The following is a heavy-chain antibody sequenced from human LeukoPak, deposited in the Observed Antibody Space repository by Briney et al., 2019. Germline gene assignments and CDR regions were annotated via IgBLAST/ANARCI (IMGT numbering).Heavy chain of an antibody. CDR3: ARAVTSTEGY. CDR2: LNEDGSEK. Sequence: LGGSLRLSCAASGFTFSTYWMTWVRQAPGKGLEWVASLNEDGSEKYYVDSVKGRFTISRGNAQKSLYLEMKSLSAKDTAVYYCARAVTSTEGYWGQGTLVTVSS. J-gene: IGHJ4*02. CDR1: GFTFSTYW. V-gene: IGHV3-7*03.